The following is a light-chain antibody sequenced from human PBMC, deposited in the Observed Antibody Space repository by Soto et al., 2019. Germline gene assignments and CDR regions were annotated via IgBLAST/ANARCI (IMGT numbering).Light chain of an antibody. CDR2: KAS. CDR1: ESISSW. CDR3: QQHKRYSRT. Sequence: DIQMTQSPSTLSASVGDRVTIAFGASESISSWLAWYQQKPGKAPKLLIYKASNLESGVPSRFSGSGSGTEFTPTISSLQPDDFATYYCQQHKRYSRTLAQRTRV. V-gene: IGKV1-5*03. J-gene: IGKJ1*01.